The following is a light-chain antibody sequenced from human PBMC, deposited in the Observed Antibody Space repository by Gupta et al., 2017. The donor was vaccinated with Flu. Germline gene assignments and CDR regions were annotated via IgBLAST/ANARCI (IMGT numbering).Light chain of an antibody. V-gene: IGKV3-11*01. J-gene: IGKJ3*01. CDR2: DAS. Sequence: EIVLTQSPATLSLSPGERATLSCRASQSFNNFLAWYQQKPGQPPRLLIYDASNRANGIPARFSGSGSGTDFTLTISNLEPEDFAVYYCQQRNDFPFTFGHGTXVD. CDR1: QSFNNF. CDR3: QQRNDFPFT.